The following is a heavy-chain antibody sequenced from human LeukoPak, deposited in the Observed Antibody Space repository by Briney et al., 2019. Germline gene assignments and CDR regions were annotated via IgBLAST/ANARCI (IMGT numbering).Heavy chain of an antibody. V-gene: IGHV3-30-3*01. CDR3: ASTVTTIVY. Sequence: GGSLRLSCPASGFTFISYAMHWVRQAPAKGLEWVAVISNDGSNKYYAGSVKGRFTISRDNSKNTLYLQMNSLRAEDTAVYYCASTVTTIVYWGQGTLVTVSS. D-gene: IGHD4-17*01. CDR2: ISNDGSNK. CDR1: GFTFISYA. J-gene: IGHJ4*02.